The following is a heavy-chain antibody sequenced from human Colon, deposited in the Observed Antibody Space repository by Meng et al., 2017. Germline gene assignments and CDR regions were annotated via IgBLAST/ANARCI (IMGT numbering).Heavy chain of an antibody. J-gene: IGHJ4*02. CDR3: ARGGYHDSDSTVDY. CDR1: GGSISGLKW. CDR2: IYHSGST. V-gene: IGHV4-4*02. D-gene: IGHD5-12*01. Sequence: QVQLQESGPGLVKPSQTLSLTCAVSGGSISGLKWWSWVRQPPGKGLEWIGEIYHSGSTNYNPSLRSRVTMSVDNSKNQFSLKLTSVTAADTAVYFCARGGYHDSDSTVDYWGQGTLVTVSS.